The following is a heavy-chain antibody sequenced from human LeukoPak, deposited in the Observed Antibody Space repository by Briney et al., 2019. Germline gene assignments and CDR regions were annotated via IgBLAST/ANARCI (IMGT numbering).Heavy chain of an antibody. Sequence: KPSETLSLTCTGSGDSISALAYYWGWIRQPPGKGLEWIGSIYNSGNTYYSPSLKSRVTISVDTSKNQFSLKLSSVTAADTAVYYCASGDFWSGDLIQHWGQGTLVTVSS. CDR3: ASGDFWSGDLIQH. CDR2: IYNSGNT. CDR1: GDSISALAYY. D-gene: IGHD3-3*01. V-gene: IGHV4-39*07. J-gene: IGHJ1*01.